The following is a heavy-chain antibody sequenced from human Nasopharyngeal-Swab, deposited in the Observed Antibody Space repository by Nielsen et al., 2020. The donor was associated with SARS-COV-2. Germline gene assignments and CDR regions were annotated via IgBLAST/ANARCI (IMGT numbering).Heavy chain of an antibody. CDR2: IRSKANSYAT. J-gene: IGHJ4*02. Sequence: VRQMPGKGLEGVGRIRSKANSYATAYAASVKGRFTISRDDSKNTAYLQMNSLKTEDTAVYYCRRGTDYWGQGTLVTVSS. V-gene: IGHV3-73*01. D-gene: IGHD1-1*01. CDR3: RRGTDY.